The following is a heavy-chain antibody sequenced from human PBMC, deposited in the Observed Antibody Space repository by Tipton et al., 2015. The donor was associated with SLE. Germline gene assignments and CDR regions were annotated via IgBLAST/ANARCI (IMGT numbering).Heavy chain of an antibody. D-gene: IGHD3-10*01. Sequence: SLRLSCAASGLTFSTYGMTWVRQAPGKGLEWVSLINGDGLNTYYADSVKGRFAISRDNSKNTLHLQMNSLRAEDTAVYYCAKGSDFDIWGQGTLVTVSS. J-gene: IGHJ4*02. CDR1: GLTFSTYG. CDR2: INGDGLNT. CDR3: AKGSDFDI. V-gene: IGHV3-23*01.